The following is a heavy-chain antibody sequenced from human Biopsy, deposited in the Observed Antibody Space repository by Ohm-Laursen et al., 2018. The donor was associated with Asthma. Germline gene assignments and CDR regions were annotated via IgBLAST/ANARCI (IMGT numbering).Heavy chain of an antibody. CDR2: VILIYGTT. J-gene: IGHJ6*02. D-gene: IGHD4-17*01. Sequence: ASVTVSCKAHGDIISSFGIKWVRKAPGHGLEWMGGVILIYGTTHTAQKIQGRVTITADESTSTAYMELTSLRKEDTAVYYCARGGYYGDRRHHNGLDVWGQGTTVTVSS. CDR3: ARGGYYGDRRHHNGLDV. V-gene: IGHV1-69*13. CDR1: GDIISSFG.